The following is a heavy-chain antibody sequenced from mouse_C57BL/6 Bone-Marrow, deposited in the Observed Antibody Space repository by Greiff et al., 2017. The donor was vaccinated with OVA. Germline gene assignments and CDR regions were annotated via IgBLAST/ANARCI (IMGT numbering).Heavy chain of an antibody. D-gene: IGHD2-5*01. Sequence: EVKVVESGGDLVKPGGSLKLSCAASGFTFSSYGMSWVRQTPDKRLEWVATISSGGSYPYYPDRVKGRFTISRDNAKNTLYLQMSCLKSEDTAMYYCARHGYSTPNYFAYWGQGTTLTVSS. CDR3: ARHGYSTPNYFAY. CDR1: GFTFSSYG. CDR2: ISSGGSYP. J-gene: IGHJ2*01. V-gene: IGHV5-6*01.